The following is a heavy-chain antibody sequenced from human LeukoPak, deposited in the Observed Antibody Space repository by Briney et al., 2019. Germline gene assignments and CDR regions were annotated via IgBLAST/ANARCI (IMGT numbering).Heavy chain of an antibody. Sequence: AGGSLRLSCAASGFTLSSYAMSWVRQAPGKGLEWVSAISGSGGSTYYADSVKGRFTISRDNSKNTLYLQMNSLRAEDTAVCYCAKDGYYGDYLFDYWGQGTLVTVSS. CDR1: GFTLSSYA. J-gene: IGHJ4*02. D-gene: IGHD4-17*01. V-gene: IGHV3-23*01. CDR3: AKDGYYGDYLFDY. CDR2: ISGSGGST.